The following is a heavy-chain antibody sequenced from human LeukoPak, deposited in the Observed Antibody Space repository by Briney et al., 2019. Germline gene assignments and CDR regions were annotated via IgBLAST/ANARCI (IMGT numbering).Heavy chain of an antibody. CDR1: GDSVSSNSAA. Sequence: SQTLSLTCAISGDSVSSNSAAWNWIRQSPSRGLEWPGRTYYRSKWYNDYAVSVKSRITINPDTSKNQFSLQLNSVTPEDTAVYYCARGAPPHIAVAGTHFDPWGQGTLVTVSS. CDR2: TYYRSKWYN. CDR3: ARGAPPHIAVAGTHFDP. D-gene: IGHD6-19*01. V-gene: IGHV6-1*01. J-gene: IGHJ5*02.